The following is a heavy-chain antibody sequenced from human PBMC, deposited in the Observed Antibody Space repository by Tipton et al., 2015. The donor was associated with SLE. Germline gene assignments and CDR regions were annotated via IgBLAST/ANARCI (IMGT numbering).Heavy chain of an antibody. Sequence: QSGPEVKKPGSSVKVSCKASGGTFSGYYMHWVRQAPGQGLEWMGWINPNSGGTNYAQKFQGRVTMTRDTSISTAYMELSRLRSDDTAVYYCARDYSGVDIVATGFGYWGQGTLVTVSS. D-gene: IGHD5-12*01. V-gene: IGHV1-2*02. CDR1: GGTFSGYY. CDR2: INPNSGGT. J-gene: IGHJ4*02. CDR3: ARDYSGVDIVATGFGY.